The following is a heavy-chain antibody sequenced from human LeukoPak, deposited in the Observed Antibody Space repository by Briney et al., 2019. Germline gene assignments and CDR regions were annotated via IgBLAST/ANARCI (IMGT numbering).Heavy chain of an antibody. D-gene: IGHD2-15*01. CDR3: AKDSSLRDAFDI. J-gene: IGHJ3*02. V-gene: IGHV3-23*01. CDR2: ISGSGGRT. CDR1: GFTFSSYA. Sequence: GGSLRLSCAASGFTFSSYAMSWVRQAPGKGLEWVSAISGSGGRTYYADSVKGRFTISRDNSKNTLYLQMNSLRAEDTAVYYCAKDSSLRDAFDIWGQGTMVTVSS.